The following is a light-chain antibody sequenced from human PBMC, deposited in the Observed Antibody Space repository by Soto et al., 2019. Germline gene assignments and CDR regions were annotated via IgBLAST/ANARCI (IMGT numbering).Light chain of an antibody. Sequence: SPFALPASKRDRVTITCRASQSSDRWVAWYQQRPGKAHKILIYHASSLETGVSSRFSGSGSGTEFTLTISSLQPDDFATYYCHHYNSYETFGQVTKVDVK. J-gene: IGKJ1*01. CDR1: QSSDRW. V-gene: IGKV1-5*01. CDR3: HHYNSYET. CDR2: HAS.